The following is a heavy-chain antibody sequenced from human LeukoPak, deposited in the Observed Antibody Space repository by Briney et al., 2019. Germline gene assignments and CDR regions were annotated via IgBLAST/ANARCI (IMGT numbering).Heavy chain of an antibody. CDR1: GWTFRGYY. V-gene: IGHV4-34*08. CDR3: AGHSGSSWHNRDY. CDR2: INHSGST. Sequence: SETLSLTCAVYGWTFRGYYWSWIRQPPGKGLEWMGEINHSGSTNYNPSLKSRVTISVDTSKNQFSLKLSSVTAADTAVYYCAGHSGSSWHNRDYWGQGTLVTVSS. J-gene: IGHJ4*02. D-gene: IGHD6-13*01.